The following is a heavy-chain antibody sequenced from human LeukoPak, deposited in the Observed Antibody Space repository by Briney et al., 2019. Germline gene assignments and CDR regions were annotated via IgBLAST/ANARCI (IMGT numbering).Heavy chain of an antibody. Sequence: SQTLSLTCTVSGGSISSGGYYWSWIRQHPGKGLEWIGYIYYSGSTYYNPSLKSRVTISVDTSKNQFSLKLSSVTAADTAVYYCARDPGIAAAGAFDIWGQGTMVTVSS. CDR1: GGSISSGGYY. CDR2: IYYSGST. J-gene: IGHJ3*02. D-gene: IGHD6-13*01. CDR3: ARDPGIAAAGAFDI. V-gene: IGHV4-31*03.